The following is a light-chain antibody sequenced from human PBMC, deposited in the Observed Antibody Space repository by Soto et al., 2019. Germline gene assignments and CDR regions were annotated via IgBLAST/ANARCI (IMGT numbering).Light chain of an antibody. CDR2: DAS. Sequence: EIVLTQSPATLSLSPGERATLSCRASQSVTTFLAWYQQKPDRAPRLLIYDASTRATGIPARFSGSGSGTDFTLTISSLEPEDCAVYFCQQYKDWPPYTFGQGTKLEIK. CDR3: QQYKDWPPYT. J-gene: IGKJ2*01. CDR1: QSVTTF. V-gene: IGKV3-11*01.